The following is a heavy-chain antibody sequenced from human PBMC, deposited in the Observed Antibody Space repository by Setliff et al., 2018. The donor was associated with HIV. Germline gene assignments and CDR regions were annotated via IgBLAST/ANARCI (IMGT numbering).Heavy chain of an antibody. CDR1: GYTFTGYY. CDR3: AREFTVTPGAFDI. D-gene: IGHD4-17*01. Sequence: GASVKVSCKASGYTFTGYYMHWVRQAPGQGLEWMGRIDPNSGDTNYAQKFQGRVTMTRDTSISTAYMELSRLGSDDTVVYFCAREFTVTPGAFDIWGQGTRVT. CDR2: IDPNSGDT. V-gene: IGHV1-2*05. J-gene: IGHJ3*02.